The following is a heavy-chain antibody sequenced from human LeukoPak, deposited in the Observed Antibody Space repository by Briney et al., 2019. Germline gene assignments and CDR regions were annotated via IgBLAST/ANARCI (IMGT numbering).Heavy chain of an antibody. Sequence: SETLSLTCTVSGGSISSSSYYWGWIRQPPGKGLEWIGSIYYSGSTYYNPSLKSRVTISVDTSKNQFSLKLSSVTAADTAVYYCARRGTDDYGKIWFDPWGQGTLVTVSS. CDR2: IYYSGST. D-gene: IGHD4/OR15-4a*01. J-gene: IGHJ5*02. CDR1: GGSISSSSYY. V-gene: IGHV4-39*07. CDR3: ARRGTDDYGKIWFDP.